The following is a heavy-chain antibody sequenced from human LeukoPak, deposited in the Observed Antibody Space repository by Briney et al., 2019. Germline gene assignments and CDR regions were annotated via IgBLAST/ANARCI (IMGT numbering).Heavy chain of an antibody. CDR1: GYTLTELS. D-gene: IGHD1-26*01. CDR3: ATTSGSSPSGAFDI. V-gene: IGHV1-24*01. Sequence: ASVKVSCKVSGYTLTELSMHWVRQAPGKGLEWRGGFDPEDGETIYAQKFQGRVTMTEDTSTDTAYMELSSLRSEDTAVYYCATTSGSSPSGAFDIWGQGTMVTVSS. CDR2: FDPEDGET. J-gene: IGHJ3*02.